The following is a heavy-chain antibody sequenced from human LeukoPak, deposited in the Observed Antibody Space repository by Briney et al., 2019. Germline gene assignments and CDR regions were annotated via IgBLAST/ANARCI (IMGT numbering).Heavy chain of an antibody. Sequence: GPVKVSCKASGYTFTSYDINWVRQAPGQGLEWMGWISAYNGNTNYAQKLQGRVTMTTDTSTSTAYMELRSLRSDDTAVYYCARVHVLRYFDWLSYFDYWGQGTLVTVSS. CDR2: ISAYNGNT. CDR1: GYTFTSYD. J-gene: IGHJ4*02. D-gene: IGHD3-9*01. CDR3: ARVHVLRYFDWLSYFDY. V-gene: IGHV1-18*01.